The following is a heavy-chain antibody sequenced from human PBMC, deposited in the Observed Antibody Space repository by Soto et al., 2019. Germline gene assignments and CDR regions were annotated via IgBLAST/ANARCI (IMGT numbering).Heavy chain of an antibody. CDR2: ISYDGSNK. Sequence: GGSLRLSCAASGFTFSSYAMHWVRQAPGKGLEWVAVISYDGSNKYYADSVKGRFTISRDNSKNTLYLQMNSLRAEDTAVYYCARVIVSSGYYLPPKNYYYYGMDVWGQGTTVTVSS. D-gene: IGHD3-22*01. CDR1: GFTFSSYA. CDR3: ARVIVSSGYYLPPKNYYYYGMDV. J-gene: IGHJ6*02. V-gene: IGHV3-30-3*01.